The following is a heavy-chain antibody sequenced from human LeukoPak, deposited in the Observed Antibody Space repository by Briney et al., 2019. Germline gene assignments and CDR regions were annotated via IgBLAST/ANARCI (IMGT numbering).Heavy chain of an antibody. J-gene: IGHJ4*02. CDR3: AKDINIVVVPAFLN. V-gene: IGHV3-48*01. CDR1: GFTFSSYS. CDR2: ISSSSSIT. Sequence: GGSLRLSCAASGFTFSSYSMNWVRQAPGKGLEWVSYISSSSSITYYADSVKGRFTISRDNSKNTLNLQMNSLSAEDTAVYYCAKDINIVVVPAFLNWGQGTLVTVSS. D-gene: IGHD2-2*01.